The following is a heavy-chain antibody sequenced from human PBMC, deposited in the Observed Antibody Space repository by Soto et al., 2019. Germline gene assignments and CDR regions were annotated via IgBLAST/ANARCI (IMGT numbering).Heavy chain of an antibody. CDR1: GYTFTSYD. D-gene: IGHD3-10*01. Sequence: QVQLVQSGAEVKKPGASVKVSCKASGYTFTSYDINWVRQATGQGLEWMGWMNPNSGNTGYAQKFQGRVTMTRNTSISTAYMELSSLRSEDTAVYYCARTGGVSGSGNYYNPPGYYGMDVWGQGTTVTVSS. CDR2: MNPNSGNT. V-gene: IGHV1-8*01. J-gene: IGHJ6*02. CDR3: ARTGGVSGSGNYYNPPGYYGMDV.